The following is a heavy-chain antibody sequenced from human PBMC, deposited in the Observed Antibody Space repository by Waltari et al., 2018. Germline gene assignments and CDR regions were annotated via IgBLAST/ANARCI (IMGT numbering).Heavy chain of an antibody. CDR1: GYTFTSYA. D-gene: IGHD2-21*01. V-gene: IGHV7-4-1*02. CDR2: SNTNTGNP. J-gene: IGHJ6*04. Sequence: QVQLVQSGSELKKPGASVKVSCKASGYTFTSYAMNWVRQAPGQGLEWMGWSNTNTGNPTYAQGFTGRLVFALDTAVSTADLQISSLKAEDTAVYYCARVGRPAYCGGDCSPYVFVDVWGKGTTVTVSS. CDR3: ARVGRPAYCGGDCSPYVFVDV.